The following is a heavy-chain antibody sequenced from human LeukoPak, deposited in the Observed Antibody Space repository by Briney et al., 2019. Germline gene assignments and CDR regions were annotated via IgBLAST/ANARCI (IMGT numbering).Heavy chain of an antibody. Sequence: SETLSLTCTVSGGSISSGSYYWSWIRQPAGKGLEWIGRIYTSGSTIYNPSLKSRVTISVDTSKNRFSLKLSSVTAADTAVYYCARVPQYYYYYYMDVWGKGTTVTVSS. CDR2: IYTSGST. J-gene: IGHJ6*03. CDR1: GGSISSGSYY. V-gene: IGHV4-61*02. CDR3: ARVPQYYYYYYMDV.